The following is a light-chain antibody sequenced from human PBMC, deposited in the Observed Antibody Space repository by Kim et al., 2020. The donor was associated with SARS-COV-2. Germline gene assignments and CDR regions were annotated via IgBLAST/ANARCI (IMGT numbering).Light chain of an antibody. J-gene: IGKJ1*01. Sequence: EIVLTQSPVTLSLSPGERATLSCRASQSVSSSLGWYQQKPGQAPRLLIYDASNRATGIPARFSGSGSGTDFTLTISSLEPEDFAVYYCQQRGSWPRTFGQGTKVEI. V-gene: IGKV3-11*01. CDR2: DAS. CDR3: QQRGSWPRT. CDR1: QSVSSS.